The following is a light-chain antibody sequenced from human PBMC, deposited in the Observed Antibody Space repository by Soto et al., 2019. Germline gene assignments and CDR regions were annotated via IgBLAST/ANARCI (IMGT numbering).Light chain of an antibody. V-gene: IGLV4-69*01. CDR1: SGHSSYA. CDR3: QTLGTGIQV. J-gene: IGLJ2*01. CDR2: VNSDGSH. Sequence: QPVLTQSPSASASLGATVKLTCTLSSGHSSYAIAWHQQQPEKGPRYLMKVNSDGSHNEGDGIPDRFSGSSSGAERSLTISCLQSEDEADYYCQTLGTGIQVFGGGTKLTVL.